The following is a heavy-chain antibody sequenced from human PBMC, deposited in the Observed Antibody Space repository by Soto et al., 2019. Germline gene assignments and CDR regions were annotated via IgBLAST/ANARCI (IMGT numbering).Heavy chain of an antibody. V-gene: IGHV4-34*01. CDR1: GGSFSGYY. D-gene: IGHD6-19*01. J-gene: IGHJ5*02. Sequence: NPSETLSLTCAVYGGSFSGYYWSWIRQPPGKGLEWIGEINHSGSTNYNPSLKSRVTISVDTSKNQFSLKLSSVTAADTAVYYCARASIAVARWFDPWGQGTLVTVSS. CDR2: INHSGST. CDR3: ARASIAVARWFDP.